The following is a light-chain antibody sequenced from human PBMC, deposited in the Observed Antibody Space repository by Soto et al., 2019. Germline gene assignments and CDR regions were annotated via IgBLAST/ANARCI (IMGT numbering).Light chain of an antibody. J-gene: IGKJ4*01. Sequence: VVLTQSPATLSVSPGERATLSCRASENINTYLAWYQQKPGQAPKLLIYDASNRATGIPARFSASGSGTDFTLTISRLEPEDFAVYYCQQRNNCPLTFGGGTTVEIK. V-gene: IGKV3-11*01. CDR3: QQRNNCPLT. CDR1: ENINTY. CDR2: DAS.